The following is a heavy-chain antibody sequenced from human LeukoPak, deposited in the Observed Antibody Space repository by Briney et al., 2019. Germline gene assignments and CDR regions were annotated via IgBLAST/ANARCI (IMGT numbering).Heavy chain of an antibody. D-gene: IGHD6-19*01. CDR1: GGSISSYY. V-gene: IGHV4-59*08. CDR3: ARHAGYSSGWYPYYFDY. J-gene: IGHJ4*02. CDR2: IYYSGST. Sequence: SETLSFTCTVSGGSISSYYWSWIRQPPGKGLEWIGYIYYSGSTNYNPSLKSRVTISVDTSKNQFSLKLSSVTAADTAVYYCARHAGYSSGWYPYYFDYWGQGTLVTVSS.